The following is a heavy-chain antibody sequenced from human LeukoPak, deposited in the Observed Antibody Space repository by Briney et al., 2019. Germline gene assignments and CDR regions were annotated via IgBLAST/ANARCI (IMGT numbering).Heavy chain of an antibody. CDR2: ISSTAGST. CDR3: ARDGISAAGSLGGY. CDR1: GFNFSSYA. J-gene: IGHJ4*02. Sequence: GRSLRLSCAASGFNFSSYAMSWVRQAPGKGLEWVSAISSTAGSTYYADSVKGRFTISRDNSKNTLYLQVNSLRADDTAVYYCARDGISAAGSLGGYWGQGTLVTVSS. V-gene: IGHV3-23*01. D-gene: IGHD6-13*01.